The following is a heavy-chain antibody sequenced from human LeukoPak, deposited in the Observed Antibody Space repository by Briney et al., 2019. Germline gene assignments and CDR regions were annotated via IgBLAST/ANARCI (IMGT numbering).Heavy chain of an antibody. V-gene: IGHV1-69*05. CDR2: IIPIFGTA. J-gene: IGHJ5*02. Sequence: SVKVSCKASGGTFSSYAISWVRQAPGQGLEWMGGIIPIFGTANYAQKFQGRVTITTDESTSTAYMELSSLRSKDTAVYYCARGASSGSYLNWFDPWGQGTLVTVSS. CDR1: GGTFSSYA. CDR3: ARGASSGSYLNWFDP. D-gene: IGHD3-10*01.